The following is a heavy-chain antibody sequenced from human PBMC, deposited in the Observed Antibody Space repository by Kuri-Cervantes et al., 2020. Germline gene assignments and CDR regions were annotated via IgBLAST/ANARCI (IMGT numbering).Heavy chain of an antibody. V-gene: IGHV4-59*11. CDR3: ARARDIGYCSGGSCYYFDY. D-gene: IGHD2-15*01. CDR2: IYYSGST. J-gene: IGHJ4*02. Sequence: SETLSLTCTVSGGSISSHYWSWIRQPPGKGLEWIGYIYYSGSTNYNPSLKSRVTISVDTSKNQFSLKLSSVTAADTAVYYCARARDIGYCSGGSCYYFDYWGQGTLVTVSS. CDR1: GGSISSHY.